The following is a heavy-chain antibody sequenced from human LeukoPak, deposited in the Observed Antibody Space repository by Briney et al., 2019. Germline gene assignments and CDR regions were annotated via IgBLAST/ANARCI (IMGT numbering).Heavy chain of an antibody. D-gene: IGHD3-10*01. Sequence: SETLSLTCTLSGASISSSAYYWGWIRQPPGKGLEEIGNIYYSGSTYYNPSLNIRVTISVETSKDQFSLKLSSVTAADTAVYYCARGRGEGRGISLVRGVRAPSYNWFDPWGHGTLVTVSS. CDR3: ARGRGEGRGISLVRGVRAPSYNWFDP. CDR2: IYYSGST. V-gene: IGHV4-39*07. CDR1: GASISSSAYY. J-gene: IGHJ5*02.